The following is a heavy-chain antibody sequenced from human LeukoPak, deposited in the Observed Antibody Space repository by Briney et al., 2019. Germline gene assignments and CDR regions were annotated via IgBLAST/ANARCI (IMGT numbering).Heavy chain of an antibody. Sequence: GGSLRLSCAASGFTFSSYGMHWVRQAPGKGLEWVAFIRYDGSNKYYADSVKGRFTISRDNSKNTLYLQMNSLRAEDTAVYYCAGVAVADYDYVWGSYRYTVLDYWGQGTLVTVSS. D-gene: IGHD3-16*02. CDR2: IRYDGSNK. CDR1: GFTFSSYG. V-gene: IGHV3-30*02. J-gene: IGHJ4*02. CDR3: AGVAVADYDYVWGSYRYTVLDY.